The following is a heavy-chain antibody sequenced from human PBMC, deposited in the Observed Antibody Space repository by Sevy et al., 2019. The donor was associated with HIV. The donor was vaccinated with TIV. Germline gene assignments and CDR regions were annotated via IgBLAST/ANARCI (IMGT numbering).Heavy chain of an antibody. Sequence: GGSLRLSCAASGFTFSSYGMHWVRQAPGKGLEWVAVISYDGSNKYYADSVKGRFTISRDNSKNTLYLQMNSLRAEDTAVYYCVKVDSTGRRGYFDYWGQGTLVTVSS. CDR3: VKVDSTGRRGYFDY. CDR1: GFTFSSYG. V-gene: IGHV3-30*18. D-gene: IGHD1-1*01. CDR2: ISYDGSNK. J-gene: IGHJ4*02.